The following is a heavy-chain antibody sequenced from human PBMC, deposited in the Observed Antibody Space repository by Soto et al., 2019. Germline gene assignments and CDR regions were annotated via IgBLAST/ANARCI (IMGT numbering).Heavy chain of an antibody. J-gene: IGHJ4*02. CDR1: GFTFNNYA. CDR3: AKLGSSAWSPHYYFDY. V-gene: IGHV3-23*01. Sequence: EVKLLESGGGLVQPGGSLRLSCAASGFTFNNYAMGWVRQAPGKGLEWVSAITGSGRDTYYLDSVQGRFTISRDNSKNTLFLQVNSLRAEDTAIYYCAKLGSSAWSPHYYFDYWGQGTLVTVSS. CDR2: ITGSGRDT. D-gene: IGHD3-10*01.